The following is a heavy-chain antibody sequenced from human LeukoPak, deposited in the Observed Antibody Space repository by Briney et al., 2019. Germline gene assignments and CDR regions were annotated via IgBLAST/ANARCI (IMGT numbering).Heavy chain of an antibody. CDR2: ISAYNGNT. D-gene: IGHD5-18*01. Sequence: ASVKVSCKASGYTFTSYGISWVRQAPGQGLEWMGWISAYNGNTNYAQKLQGRVTMTTDTSTSTAFMELRSLRSDDTAVYYCAREYGYSYGFNWFDPWGQGTLVTVSS. CDR1: GYTFTSYG. CDR3: AREYGYSYGFNWFDP. J-gene: IGHJ5*02. V-gene: IGHV1-18*01.